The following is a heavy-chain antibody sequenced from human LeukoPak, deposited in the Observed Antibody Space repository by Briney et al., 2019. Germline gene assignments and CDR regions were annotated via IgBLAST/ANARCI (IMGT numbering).Heavy chain of an antibody. CDR2: IDSDGSST. CDR1: GFSFRHFL. CDR3: ARVGSGLRAFDL. Sequence: GGSLRLSGAASGFSFRHFLMHWVRQAPGKGLVWVSRIDSDGSSTSYVDSVKGRFTISRDNAKNTLYLQMHSLRAEDTAVYYCARVGSGLRAFDLRGRGTMVTVSS. D-gene: IGHD3-10*01. V-gene: IGHV3-74*01. J-gene: IGHJ3*01.